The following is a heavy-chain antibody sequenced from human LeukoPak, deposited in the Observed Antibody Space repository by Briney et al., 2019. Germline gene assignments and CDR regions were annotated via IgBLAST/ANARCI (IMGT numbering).Heavy chain of an antibody. V-gene: IGHV3-7*05. J-gene: IGHJ4*02. CDR1: GFTFSSSW. CDR2: IKQDGTEK. CDR3: ARVSCAGGSCYSDY. D-gene: IGHD2-15*01. Sequence: PGGSLRLSCAASGFTFSSSWMNWVRQAPGKGLEWVANIKQDGTEKYYVDSVKGRFTISRGNAKNSLYLQMNSLRAEDTAVYYCARVSCAGGSCYSDYWGQGTLLTVFS.